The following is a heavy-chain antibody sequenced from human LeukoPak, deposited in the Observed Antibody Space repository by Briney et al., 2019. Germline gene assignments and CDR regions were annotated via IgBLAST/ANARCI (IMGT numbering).Heavy chain of an antibody. CDR3: ASAIAIPAWAFDL. CDR2: IYYSGST. J-gene: IGHJ3*01. D-gene: IGHD6-13*01. Sequence: SETLSLTCTVSGDSIRSYYWSWIRQPPGKGLEWIGYIYYSGSTNYNPSLKSRVTISVDTSKNEFSLKLNSVTAADTAVYYCASAIAIPAWAFDLWGQGTVVTVSS. CDR1: GDSIRSYY. V-gene: IGHV4-59*01.